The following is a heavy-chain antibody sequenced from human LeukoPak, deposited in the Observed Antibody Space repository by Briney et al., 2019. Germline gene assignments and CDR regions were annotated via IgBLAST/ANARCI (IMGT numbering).Heavy chain of an antibody. CDR1: GGSFSGYY. Sequence: PSETLSLTCAVYGGSFSGYYWSWIRQPPGKGLEWIGEINHSGSTNYNPSLKSRVTISVDTSKNQFSLKLSSVTAADTAVYYCARVRSGYYRYWGQGTLVTVSS. J-gene: IGHJ4*02. CDR3: ARVRSGYYRY. CDR2: INHSGST. D-gene: IGHD3-22*01. V-gene: IGHV4-34*01.